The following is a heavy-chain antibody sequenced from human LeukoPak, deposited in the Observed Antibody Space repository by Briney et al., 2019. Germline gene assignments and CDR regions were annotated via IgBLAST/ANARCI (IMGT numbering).Heavy chain of an antibody. CDR1: GFTFSSYA. CDR2: ISYDGSNK. CDR3: ARTLGWGYYFDY. D-gene: IGHD3-16*01. V-gene: IGHV3-30-3*01. Sequence: GRSLRLSCAASGFTFSSYAMHWVRQAPGKGLEWVAVISYDGSNKYYADSVKGRFTISRDNSKNTLYLQMNSLRAEDTAVYYCARTLGWGYYFDYWGQGTLVTVSS. J-gene: IGHJ4*02.